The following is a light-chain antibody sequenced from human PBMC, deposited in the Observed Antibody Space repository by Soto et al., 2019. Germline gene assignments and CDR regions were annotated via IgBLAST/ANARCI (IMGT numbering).Light chain of an antibody. CDR2: GAS. Sequence: EIVMTQSPATLSVSPGERATLSCRASQSVSSNLAWYQQKPGQAPRLLIYGASTRATGIPARFSGSGSGTEFTLTISTLPSEVFAVYYYQEYNNCPPYTFGQGTKLEIK. CDR3: QEYNNCPPYT. J-gene: IGKJ2*01. V-gene: IGKV3-15*01. CDR1: QSVSSN.